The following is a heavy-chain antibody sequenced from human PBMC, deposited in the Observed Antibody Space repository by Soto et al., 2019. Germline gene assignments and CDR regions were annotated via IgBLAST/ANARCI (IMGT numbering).Heavy chain of an antibody. CDR3: ARDSSYYDSSGPPGL. D-gene: IGHD3-22*01. CDR2: IIPIFGTA. J-gene: IGHJ4*02. V-gene: IGHV1-69*01. CDR1: GGTFSSYA. Sequence: QVQLVQSGAEVKKPGSSVKVSCQASGGTFSSYAISWVRQAPGQGLEWMGGIIPIFGTANYAQKFQGRVTITADESTSTAYMELSSLRSEDTDVYYCARDSSYYDSSGPPGLWGQGTLVTVSS.